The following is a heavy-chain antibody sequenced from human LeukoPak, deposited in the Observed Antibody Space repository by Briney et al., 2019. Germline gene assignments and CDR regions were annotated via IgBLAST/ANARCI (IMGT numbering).Heavy chain of an antibody. J-gene: IGHJ4*02. Sequence: PGGSLRLSCAASGFTFSTYWMSWVRQAPGKGLEWVANIKEDGSERYQVDSVKGRFTISRDNSKNTLYLQMNSLRAEDTALYYCAKAQAGGYNYGPFDYWGQGTLVTVSS. CDR2: IKEDGSER. CDR1: GFTFSTYW. V-gene: IGHV3-7*05. CDR3: AKAQAGGYNYGPFDY. D-gene: IGHD5-18*01.